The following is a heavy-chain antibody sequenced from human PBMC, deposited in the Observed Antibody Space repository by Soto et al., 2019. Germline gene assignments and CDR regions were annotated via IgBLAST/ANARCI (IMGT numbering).Heavy chain of an antibody. D-gene: IGHD1-26*01. CDR1: GFTFSSYG. V-gene: IGHV3-30*03. Sequence: QVQLVESGGGVVQPGRSLRLSCAASGFTFSSYGMHWVRQAPGKGLEWVAVISYDGSDKYYADSVKGRFTISRDNSKNTVYLHMNSLRAEDTAVYYGARVVGGAFTLRQVAYWGQGALVTVSS. CDR3: ARVVGGAFTLRQVAY. J-gene: IGHJ4*02. CDR2: ISYDGSDK.